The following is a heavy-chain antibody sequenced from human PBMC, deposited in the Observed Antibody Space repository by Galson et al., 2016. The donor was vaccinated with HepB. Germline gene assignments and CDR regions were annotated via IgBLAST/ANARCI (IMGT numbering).Heavy chain of an antibody. V-gene: IGHV3-13*01. D-gene: IGHD3-10*01. CDR2: IGTAGDT. CDR1: GFTFSSYD. CDR3: ARARVVQGWYWYFDL. J-gene: IGHJ2*01. Sequence: SLRLSCAASGFTFSSYDMHWVRQATGKGLEWVSAIGTAGDTYYPGSVKGRFTISRENAKNSLYLQMNSLRAGDTAVYYCARARVVQGWYWYFDLWGRGTLVTVSS.